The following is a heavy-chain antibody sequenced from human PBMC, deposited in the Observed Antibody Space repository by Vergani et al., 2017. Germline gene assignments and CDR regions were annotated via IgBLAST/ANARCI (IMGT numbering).Heavy chain of an antibody. CDR2: IYYSGST. CDR3: ASGRYDISVGWFDP. D-gene: IGHD3-9*01. J-gene: IGHJ5*02. CDR1: GGSISSSSYY. V-gene: IGHV4-39*01. Sequence: QLQLQESGPGLVKPSETLSLTCTVSGGSISSSSYYWGWIRQPPGKGLEWIGSIYYSGSTYYNPSLKCRVTISVDTSKNQFSLKLSSVTAADTAVYYCASGRYDISVGWFDPWGQGTLVTVSS.